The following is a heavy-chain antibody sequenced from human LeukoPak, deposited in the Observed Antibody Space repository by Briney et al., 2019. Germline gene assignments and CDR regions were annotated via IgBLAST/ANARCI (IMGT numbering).Heavy chain of an antibody. D-gene: IGHD3-16*01. CDR3: ARDDYGVFDAFDV. J-gene: IGHJ3*01. V-gene: IGHV4-59*08. CDR2: IYNTGST. CDR1: GGSISIHY. Sequence: SETLSLTCTVSGGSISIHYWTWIRQPPGKGLEWIGYIYNTGSTNYNPPLKSRVTISLDTSENQFSLKLTSVTAADTAIYFCARDDYGVFDAFDVWGQGTVVTVSS.